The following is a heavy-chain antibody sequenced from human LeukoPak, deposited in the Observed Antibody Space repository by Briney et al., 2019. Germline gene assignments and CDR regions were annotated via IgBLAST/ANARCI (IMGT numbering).Heavy chain of an antibody. D-gene: IGHD3-22*01. CDR2: ISGSGGST. V-gene: IGHV3-23*01. CDR3: AKATGYYCDSSVLLGH. J-gene: IGHJ4*02. CDR1: GFTFSSYA. Sequence: GGSLRLSCAASGFTFSSYAMSWVRQAPGKGLEWVSAISGSGGSTYYAGSVKGRFTISRDNSKNTLYLQMNSLRAEDTAVYYCAKATGYYCDSSVLLGHWGQGTLVTVSS.